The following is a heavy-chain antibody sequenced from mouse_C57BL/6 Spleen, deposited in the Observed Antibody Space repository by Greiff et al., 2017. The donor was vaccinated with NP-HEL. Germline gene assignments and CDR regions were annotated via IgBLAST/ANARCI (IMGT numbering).Heavy chain of an antibody. CDR1: GYTFTSYW. CDR2: IYPSDSET. CDR3: AAGGLGAWFAY. Sequence: VQLQQPGAELVRPGSSVKLSCKASGYTFTSYWMDWVKQRPGQGLEWIGNIYPSDSETHYNQKFKDKATLTVDKSSSTAYMQLSSLTSEDSAVYYCAAGGLGAWFAYWGQGTLVTVSA. D-gene: IGHD2-4*01. J-gene: IGHJ3*01. V-gene: IGHV1-61*01.